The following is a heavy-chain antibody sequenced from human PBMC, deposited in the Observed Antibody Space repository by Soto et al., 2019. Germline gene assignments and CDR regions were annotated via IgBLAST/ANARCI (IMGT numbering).Heavy chain of an antibody. Sequence: QVQLEQSGPEVKKPGSSVKVSCKASGGTFRNSAISWVRQAPGQGLEWMGGIMPIFRTPDYAQKFQGRVTITADESASTAYMELTGLRSDDTAVYYCARDNDRPQLGGNYYYILDVLGHGTTVTVSS. CDR3: ARDNDRPQLGGNYYYILDV. CDR2: IMPIFRTP. CDR1: GGTFRNSA. V-gene: IGHV1-69*12. J-gene: IGHJ6*02. D-gene: IGHD1-1*01.